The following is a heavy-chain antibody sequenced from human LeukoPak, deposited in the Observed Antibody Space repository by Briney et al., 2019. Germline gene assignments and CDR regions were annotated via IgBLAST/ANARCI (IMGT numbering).Heavy chain of an antibody. D-gene: IGHD2-2*01. J-gene: IGHJ4*02. Sequence: SVKVSCKASGGTFSSYAISWVRQAPGQGLEWMGRIIPILGIANYAQKFQGRVTITADKSTSTAYMELSSLRSEDTAVYYCARDGVVPAAPDYWGQGTLVTVSS. CDR2: IIPILGIA. CDR1: GGTFSSYA. CDR3: ARDGVVPAAPDY. V-gene: IGHV1-69*04.